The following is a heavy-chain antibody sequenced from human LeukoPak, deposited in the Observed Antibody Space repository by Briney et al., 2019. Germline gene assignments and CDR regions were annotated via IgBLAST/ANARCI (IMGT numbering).Heavy chain of an antibody. V-gene: IGHV3-21*01. CDR3: ARGSIAAAGLFGY. Sequence: GGSLRLSCAASGFTFSSYSMNWVRQAPGKGLEWVSSISSSSSYIYYADSVKGRFTISRDNAKNSLYLQMNSLRAEDTAVYYCARGSIAAAGLFGYWGQGTLVTVSS. J-gene: IGHJ4*02. D-gene: IGHD6-13*01. CDR2: ISSSSSYI. CDR1: GFTFSSYS.